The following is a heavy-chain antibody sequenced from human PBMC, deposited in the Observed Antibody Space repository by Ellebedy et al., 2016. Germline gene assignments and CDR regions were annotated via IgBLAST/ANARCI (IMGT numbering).Heavy chain of an antibody. CDR2: ISWDGGST. CDR1: GFTFDDYT. J-gene: IGHJ4*02. CDR3: RQGHYADL. V-gene: IGHV3-43*01. Sequence: GGSLRLXXAASGFTFDDYTMHWVRQAPGKGLEWVSLISWDGGSTYYADSVKGRFTISRDNFKNSVYLRMNSLRVEDTAVYYCRQGHYADLWGQGTLVTVSS. D-gene: IGHD4-17*01.